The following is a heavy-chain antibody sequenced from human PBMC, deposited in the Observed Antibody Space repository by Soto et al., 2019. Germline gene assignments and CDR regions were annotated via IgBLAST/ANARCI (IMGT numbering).Heavy chain of an antibody. CDR1: GGSISSYY. V-gene: IGHV4-59*01. CDR2: IYYSGST. CDR3: ARCIGKGWADY. Sequence: SETLSLTCTVSGGSISSYYWSWIRQPPGKGLEWIGYIYYSGSTNYNPSLKSRVTISVDTSKNQSSLKLSSVTAADTAVYYCARCIGKGWADYWGQGTLVTVSS. J-gene: IGHJ4*02. D-gene: IGHD6-19*01.